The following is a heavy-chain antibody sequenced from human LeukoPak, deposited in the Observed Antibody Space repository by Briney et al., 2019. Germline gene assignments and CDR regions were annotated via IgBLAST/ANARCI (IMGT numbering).Heavy chain of an antibody. D-gene: IGHD3-22*01. CDR2: INHSGST. V-gene: IGHV4-34*01. CDR1: GGSFSGYY. J-gene: IGHJ4*02. Sequence: SETLSLTCAVYGGSFSGYYWSWIRQPPGKGLEWIGEINHSGSTNYNPFLKSRVTISVDTSKNQFSLKLSSVTAADTAVYYCARSSGYYLDYWGQGTLVTVSS. CDR3: ARSSGYYLDY.